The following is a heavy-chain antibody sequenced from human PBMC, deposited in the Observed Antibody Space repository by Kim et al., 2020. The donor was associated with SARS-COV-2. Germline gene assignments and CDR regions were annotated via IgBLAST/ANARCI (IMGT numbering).Heavy chain of an antibody. D-gene: IGHD4-17*01. Sequence: GGSLRLSCVASGFTFTTYTMNWVRQAPGKGLEWVSGISGGGGSTYYADSVKGRFTISRDSSKNTLYLQMNSLRVEDTAVYYCAKELRVTKQTTGGDFFGPWGQGTLVTVSS. CDR2: ISGGGGST. J-gene: IGHJ5*02. CDR3: AKELRVTKQTTGGDFFGP. V-gene: IGHV3-23*01. CDR1: GFTFTTYT.